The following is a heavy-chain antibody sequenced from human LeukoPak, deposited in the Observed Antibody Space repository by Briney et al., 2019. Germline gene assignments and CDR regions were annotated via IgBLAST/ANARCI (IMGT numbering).Heavy chain of an antibody. J-gene: IGHJ4*02. V-gene: IGHV4-59*08. CDR1: GDSISSYY. D-gene: IGHD5-18*01. CDR2: IYYSGST. CDR3: ARHGLGAMAHFDY. Sequence: SETLSLTCTVSGDSISSYYWSWIRQPPGKGLEWIGYIYYSGSTNYNPSLKSRVTISVDTSKNQFSLKLSSVTAADTAVYYCARHGLGAMAHFDYWGQGTLVTVSS.